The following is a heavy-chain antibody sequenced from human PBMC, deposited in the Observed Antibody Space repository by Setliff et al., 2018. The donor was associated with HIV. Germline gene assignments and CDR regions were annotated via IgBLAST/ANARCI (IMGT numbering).Heavy chain of an antibody. CDR3: ARGSSGFRSGSYYNTFIDY. V-gene: IGHV1-3*01. CDR2: INAGNGNT. CDR1: GYTFTSYA. Sequence: ASVKVSCKASGYTFTSYAMHWVRQAPGQRLEWMGWINAGNGNTKYSQKFQGRVTITRDTSASTAYMELSSLRSEDTAVYYCARGSSGFRSGSYYNTFIDYWGQGTPVTVSS. J-gene: IGHJ4*02. D-gene: IGHD3-10*01.